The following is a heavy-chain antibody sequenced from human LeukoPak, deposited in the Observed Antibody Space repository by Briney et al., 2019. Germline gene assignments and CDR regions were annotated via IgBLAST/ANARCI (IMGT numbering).Heavy chain of an antibody. V-gene: IGHV3-23*05. Sequence: GGSLRLSCEASGFTFSAYAMTWVRQAPGKGLEWVSSIGSDNKPHYSESVKGRFAISRDNSKNTLYLQLNSLRAEDTAVYYCAKGVPYCSTTSCHFDYWGQGTLVTVSS. D-gene: IGHD2-2*01. CDR3: AKGVPYCSTTSCHFDY. CDR2: IGSDNKP. J-gene: IGHJ4*02. CDR1: GFTFSAYA.